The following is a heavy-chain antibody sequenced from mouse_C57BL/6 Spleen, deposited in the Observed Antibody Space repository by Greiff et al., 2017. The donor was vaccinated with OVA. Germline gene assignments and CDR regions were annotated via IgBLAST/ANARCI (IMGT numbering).Heavy chain of an antibody. CDR2: INPSSGYT. D-gene: IGHD2-12*01. CDR1: GYTFTSYT. Sequence: VQLQQSGAELARPGASVKMSCKASGYTFTSYTMHWVKQRPGQGLEWIGYINPSSGYTKYNQKFKDKATLTADKSSSTAYMQLSSLTSEDSAVYYCAREGDEDDVRFAYWGQGTLVTVSA. V-gene: IGHV1-4*01. J-gene: IGHJ3*01. CDR3: AREGDEDDVRFAY.